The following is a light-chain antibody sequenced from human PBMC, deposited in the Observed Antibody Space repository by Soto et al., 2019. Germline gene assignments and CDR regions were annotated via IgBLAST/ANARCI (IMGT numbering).Light chain of an antibody. Sequence: EIVLTQSPGTLSLSPGERATLSCRASQSVTSAYLAWYQQTPGQAPRLLIYGASSRATGIPDRFSGSGSGTDFTLTTSRLEPEDFAVYYCQQYGTSGGLTFGGGTKVEIK. V-gene: IGKV3-20*01. CDR2: GAS. J-gene: IGKJ4*01. CDR3: QQYGTSGGLT. CDR1: QSVTSAY.